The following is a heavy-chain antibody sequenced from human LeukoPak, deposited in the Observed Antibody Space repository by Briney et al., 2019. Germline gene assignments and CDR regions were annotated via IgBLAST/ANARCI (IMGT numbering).Heavy chain of an antibody. Sequence: GGSLRLSCAASGFTFNNYAMNWVRQAPGKGLEWVSVIYSGGSTYYADSVKGRFTISRDNSKNTLYLQMNSLRAEDTAVYYCARGLVVVVAAIPYYPYGMDVWGQGTTVTVSS. CDR2: IYSGGST. D-gene: IGHD2-15*01. J-gene: IGHJ6*02. CDR3: ARGLVVVVAAIPYYPYGMDV. V-gene: IGHV3-53*01. CDR1: GFTFNNYA.